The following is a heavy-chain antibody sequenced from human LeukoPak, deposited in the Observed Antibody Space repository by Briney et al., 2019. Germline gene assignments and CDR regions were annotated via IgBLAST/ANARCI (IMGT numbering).Heavy chain of an antibody. J-gene: IGHJ4*02. D-gene: IGHD1-26*01. CDR3: ARSDYTIRLDS. V-gene: IGHV4-59*01. CDR2: ICNTGTT. Sequence: SETLSLTCTVSRGSIGNYYWSWIRQPPAKGRQWIAFICNTGTTSYNPSLKSPVTLSVAPSKNQLSLELPSVTAAATAVYYCARSDYTIRLDSWGQGTLVPAS. CDR1: RGSIGNYY.